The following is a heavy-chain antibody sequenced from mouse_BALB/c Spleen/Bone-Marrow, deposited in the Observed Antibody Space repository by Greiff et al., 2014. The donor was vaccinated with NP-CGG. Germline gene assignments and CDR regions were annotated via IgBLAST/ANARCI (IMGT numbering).Heavy chain of an antibody. CDR1: GYAFSSYW. Sequence: LVESGAELVRPGSSVKISCKASGYAFSSYWMTWVKQRPGQGLEWIGQIYPGDGETNYNGKFKGKATLTADKSSSTAYMQLSGLTSEDSAVYFCAKVTTGFAYRGQGTLVTVSA. D-gene: IGHD2-2*01. CDR3: AKVTTGFAY. V-gene: IGHV1-80*01. CDR2: IYPGDGET. J-gene: IGHJ3*01.